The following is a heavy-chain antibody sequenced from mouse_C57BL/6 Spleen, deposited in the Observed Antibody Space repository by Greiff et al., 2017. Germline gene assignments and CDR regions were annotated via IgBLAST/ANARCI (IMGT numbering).Heavy chain of an antibody. J-gene: IGHJ2*01. Sequence: QVQLQQPGAELVKPGASVKLSCKASGYTFTSYWMQWVKQRPGQGLEWIGKIDPSDSYTNYNQKFKGKATLTVDTSSSTAYMQLSSLTSEDSAVYYCARLGDYYGSSYFDYWGQGTTLTVSS. CDR3: ARLGDYYGSSYFDY. CDR2: IDPSDSYT. V-gene: IGHV1-50*01. CDR1: GYTFTSYW. D-gene: IGHD1-1*01.